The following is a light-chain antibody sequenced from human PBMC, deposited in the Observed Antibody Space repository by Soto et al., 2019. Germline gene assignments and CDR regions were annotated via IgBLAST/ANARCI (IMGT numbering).Light chain of an antibody. CDR1: QSVGGN. Sequence: EIVLTQSPGSLSLSPGDRATLSCRASQSVGGNVAWYQQIPGQPPKLLIFGASSRATGIADKFSGSGSGTDFTVTISRLEPADFALYYCQHYGAAPITFGQGTRLEIK. J-gene: IGKJ5*01. V-gene: IGKV3-20*01. CDR2: GAS. CDR3: QHYGAAPIT.